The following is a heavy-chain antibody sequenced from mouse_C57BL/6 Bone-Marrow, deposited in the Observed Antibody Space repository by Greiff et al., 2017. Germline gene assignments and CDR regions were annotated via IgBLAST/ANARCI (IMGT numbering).Heavy chain of an antibody. CDR2: INPNSGGT. J-gene: IGHJ4*01. V-gene: IGHV1-72*01. CDR3: AREIYYYRCDAKDY. CDR1: GYTFTSYW. D-gene: IGHD1-1*01. Sequence: QVQLQQPGAELVKPGASVKLSCKASGYTFTSYWMHWVKQRPGRGLEWIGRINPNSGGTKYNEKFKSKATLTVDKTSSTAYMQLSRLTSEGSAVYYCAREIYYYRCDAKDYWGQGTSVTVSS.